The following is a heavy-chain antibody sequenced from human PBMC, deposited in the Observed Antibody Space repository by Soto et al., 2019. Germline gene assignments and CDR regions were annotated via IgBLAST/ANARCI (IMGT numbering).Heavy chain of an antibody. D-gene: IGHD3-22*01. CDR2: IYWNDDK. J-gene: IGHJ4*02. CDR3: AQSPFYDHSGYPHX. V-gene: IGHV2-5*01. Sequence: SGPTLVHPTQTLALTCTFSGFSLSSSGVGVCWIRHPPVKALEWLALIYWNDDKRYSTSLKTRLTIRKDTSKKQVVLTMTNMDTVETGTYYCAQSPFYDHSGYPHXWGQGTLVTVSX. CDR1: GFSLSSSGVG.